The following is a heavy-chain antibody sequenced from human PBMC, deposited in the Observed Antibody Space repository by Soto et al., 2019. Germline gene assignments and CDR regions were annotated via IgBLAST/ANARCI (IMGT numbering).Heavy chain of an antibody. V-gene: IGHV5-51*01. Sequence: GESLKISCKGSGYSFTSYWIGWVRQMPGKGLEWMGIIYPGDSDTRYSPSFQGQVTISADKSISTAYLQWSSLKASDTAMYYCASQYYSNYYYYGMDVWGQGTTVTVSS. CDR3: ASQYYSNYYYYGMDV. CDR1: GYSFTSYW. J-gene: IGHJ6*02. CDR2: IYPGDSDT. D-gene: IGHD3-10*01.